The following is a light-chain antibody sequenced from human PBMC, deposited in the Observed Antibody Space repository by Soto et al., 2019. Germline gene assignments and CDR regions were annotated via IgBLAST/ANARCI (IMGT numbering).Light chain of an antibody. CDR3: QQYYNTPPT. CDR1: QSLLQSDGYNY. J-gene: IGKJ1*01. V-gene: IGKV2-28*01. Sequence: DIVMTQSPLSLPVTPGEPASISCRSSQSLLQSDGYNYLDWYLQKPGQSPQLLIYLGSNRASGVPDRFSGSGSGTDFTLTISSLQAEDVAVYYCQQYYNTPPTFGQGTKVEIK. CDR2: LGS.